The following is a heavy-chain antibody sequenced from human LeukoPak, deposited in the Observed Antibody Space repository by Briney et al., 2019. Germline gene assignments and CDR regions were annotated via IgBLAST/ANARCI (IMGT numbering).Heavy chain of an antibody. CDR2: ISYDGSNQ. CDR1: GFTFSNYG. J-gene: IGHJ4*02. Sequence: GGSLRLSYTASGFTFSNYGIHWVRQAPGKGLEWVGVISYDGSNQYYVDSVKGRFSIPRDDSKNTAYLQMNNLITEDTAVYYCAKDLFLYGSSGYPRCPDYWGQGTLATVSS. V-gene: IGHV3-30*18. D-gene: IGHD3-22*01. CDR3: AKDLFLYGSSGYPRCPDY.